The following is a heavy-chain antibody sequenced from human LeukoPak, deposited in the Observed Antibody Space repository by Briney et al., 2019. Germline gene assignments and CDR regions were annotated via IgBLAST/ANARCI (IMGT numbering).Heavy chain of an antibody. D-gene: IGHD6-19*01. CDR1: GASISSYY. Sequence: SETLSLTCTVSGASISSYYWSWIRQPPGKGLEWIGYIHYSGSTNYNPYLKSRVTISLDMSKNQFSLRLNSVTAADTAVYYCAREGQWLPDWFDPWGQGTLVTVSS. CDR3: AREGQWLPDWFDP. CDR2: IHYSGST. V-gene: IGHV4-59*01. J-gene: IGHJ5*02.